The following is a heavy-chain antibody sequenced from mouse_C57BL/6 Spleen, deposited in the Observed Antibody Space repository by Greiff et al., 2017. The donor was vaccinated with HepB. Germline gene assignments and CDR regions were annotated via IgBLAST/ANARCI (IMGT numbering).Heavy chain of an antibody. Sequence: EVKLQESGGGLVKPGGSLKLSCAASGFTFSSYAMSWVRQTPEKRLEWVATISDGGSYTYYPDNVKGRFTISRDNAKNNLYLQMSHLKSEDTAMYYCARALTRGGFAYWGQGTLVTVSA. J-gene: IGHJ3*01. CDR1: GFTFSSYA. CDR3: ARALTRGGFAY. V-gene: IGHV5-4*03. CDR2: ISDGGSYT.